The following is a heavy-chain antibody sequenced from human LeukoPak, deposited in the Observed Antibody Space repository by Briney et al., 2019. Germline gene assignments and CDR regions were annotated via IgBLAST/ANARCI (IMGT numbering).Heavy chain of an antibody. Sequence: PGGSLRLSCAVSGFTFSDYGMHWVRQAPGKGLEWVAVIWDDGSNKYYADSVKGRFTISRDNSKNTLYMQMNSLRAEDTAVYYCAKDRDGGVTGIAYWGQGTLVTVSS. V-gene: IGHV3-30*02. J-gene: IGHJ4*02. D-gene: IGHD2-21*02. CDR2: IWDDGSNK. CDR1: GFTFSDYG. CDR3: AKDRDGGVTGIAY.